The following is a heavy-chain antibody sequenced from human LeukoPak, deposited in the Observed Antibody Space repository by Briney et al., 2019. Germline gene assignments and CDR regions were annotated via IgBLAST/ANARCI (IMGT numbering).Heavy chain of an antibody. Sequence: PGGSLRLSCAASGFIFSNYGMRWVRQAPGKGLEWVGRTGKKLNSYITEYAASVKGRFTISRDDSKNSLYLQMNSLKIEDTAVYYCARGGIVGATAFDCWGQGTLVTVSS. D-gene: IGHD1-26*01. CDR3: ARGGIVGATAFDC. CDR2: TGKKLNSYIT. CDR1: GFIFSNYG. J-gene: IGHJ4*02. V-gene: IGHV3-72*01.